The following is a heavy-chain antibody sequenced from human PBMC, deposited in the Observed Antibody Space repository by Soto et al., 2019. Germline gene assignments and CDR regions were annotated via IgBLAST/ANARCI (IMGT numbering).Heavy chain of an antibody. J-gene: IGHJ6*03. Sequence: QVQLVQSGAEVRKPGASVTVSCRSSGDSFNDYYIHWVRQAPGQGFEWMGWINPNGGVTKYAQKFQGWASMTRDTSIRTVYMQLSRLRSDDMSVYYCARESGGATATLDYYYFYMDVWGTGTTVTVSS. CDR1: GDSFNDYY. D-gene: IGHD5-12*01. CDR2: INPNGGVT. V-gene: IGHV1-2*04. CDR3: ARESGGATATLDYYYFYMDV.